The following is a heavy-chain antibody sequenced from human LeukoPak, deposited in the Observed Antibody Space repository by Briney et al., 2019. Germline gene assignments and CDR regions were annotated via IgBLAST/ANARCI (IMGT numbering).Heavy chain of an antibody. Sequence: GGSLRLSCAASGFTFSSYGMSWVRQAPGKGLEWVSGIRSSGDSTYYADSVKGRFTISRDNSKNTLYLQMNSLRAEDTAVYYCAKDKYYGDPDYWGQGTLVTVSS. CDR2: IRSSGDST. CDR1: GFTFSSYG. D-gene: IGHD4-17*01. CDR3: AKDKYYGDPDY. V-gene: IGHV3-23*01. J-gene: IGHJ4*02.